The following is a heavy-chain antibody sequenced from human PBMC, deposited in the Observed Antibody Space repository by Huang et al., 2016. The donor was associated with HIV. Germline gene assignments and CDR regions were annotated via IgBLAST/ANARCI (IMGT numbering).Heavy chain of an antibody. CDR3: VRGTRYGDYGLRHYYYYMDV. CDR2: MNPKSGHT. D-gene: IGHD4-17*01. J-gene: IGHJ6*03. Sequence: VQLVQSGAEVKTPGASVKVSCKASGYTFSSHDINWVRQAPGQGLEWMGWMNPKSGHTGYSQKLQGRVNITRSTSITAAYMELSSLRSADTAVYYCVRGTRYGDYGLRHYYYYMDVWGKGTTVTVSS. V-gene: IGHV1-8*01. CDR1: GYTFSSHD.